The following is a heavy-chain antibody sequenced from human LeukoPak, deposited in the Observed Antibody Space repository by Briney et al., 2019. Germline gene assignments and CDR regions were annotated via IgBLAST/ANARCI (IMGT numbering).Heavy chain of an antibody. CDR2: MDPNSGNT. J-gene: IGHJ5*02. CDR3: ARGTPYGDYNRREFDP. D-gene: IGHD4-17*01. Sequence: ASVKVSCKASGYTFTSYDINWVRQATGQGLEWMGWMDPNSGNTDYAHKFKGRVTITRNTSISTAYMELSSLRSEDTAVYYCARGTPYGDYNRREFDPWGQGTLVTVSS. V-gene: IGHV1-8*03. CDR1: GYTFTSYD.